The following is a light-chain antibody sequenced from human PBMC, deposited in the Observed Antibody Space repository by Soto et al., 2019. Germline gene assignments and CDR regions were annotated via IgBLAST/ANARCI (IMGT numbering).Light chain of an antibody. CDR2: GNN. V-gene: IGLV1-40*01. CDR3: QSHDNTLSGRV. J-gene: IGLJ3*02. CDR1: SSNFGAGYD. Sequence: QSVLTQPPSVSGAPGQRVTISCTGSSSNFGAGYDVHWYQQLPGTAPKLLIYGNNNRPSGVPDRFSGSKSGTSASLAITGLQAEDEADYYCQSHDNTLSGRVFGGGTKLTVL.